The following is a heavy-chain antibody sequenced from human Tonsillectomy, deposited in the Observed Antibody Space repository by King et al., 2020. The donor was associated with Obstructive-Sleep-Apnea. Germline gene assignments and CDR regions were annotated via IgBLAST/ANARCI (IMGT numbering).Heavy chain of an antibody. CDR2: ISWDGGST. J-gene: IGHJ4*02. Sequence: VQLVESGGVVVQPGGSLRLSCAASGFTFNNFAMHWFRQAPGKGLEWVSLISWDGGSTYYADSVKGRFTISRDNSKNSLYLQLNSLRAEDTAFYYCAKDKGSSGYLYYLDYWGQGTLVTVSS. CDR3: AKDKGSSGYLYYLDY. D-gene: IGHD3-22*01. CDR1: GFTFNNFA. V-gene: IGHV3-43D*03.